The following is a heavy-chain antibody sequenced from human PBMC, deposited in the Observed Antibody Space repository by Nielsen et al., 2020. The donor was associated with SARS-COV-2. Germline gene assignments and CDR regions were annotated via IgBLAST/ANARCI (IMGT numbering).Heavy chain of an antibody. V-gene: IGHV3-9*01. Sequence: SLKISCAASGFTFDDYAMHWVRQAPGKGLEWVSGISWNSGSIGYADSVKGRFTISRDNAKNSLYLQMNSLRAEDTALYYCATLGGYCSSTSCYADIYYYYGMDVWGQGTTVTVSS. CDR3: ATLGGYCSSTSCYADIYYYYGMDV. CDR1: GFTFDDYA. J-gene: IGHJ6*02. CDR2: ISWNSGSI. D-gene: IGHD2-2*01.